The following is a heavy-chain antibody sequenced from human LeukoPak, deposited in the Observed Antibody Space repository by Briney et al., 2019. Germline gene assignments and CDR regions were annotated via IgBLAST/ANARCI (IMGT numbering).Heavy chain of an antibody. D-gene: IGHD3-22*01. CDR2: IYTSGST. CDR1: GGSISSGSYY. Sequence: SQTLSLTCTVSGGSISSGSYYWSWIWQPAGKGLEWIGRIYTSGSTNYNPSLKSRVTISVDTSKNQFSLKLSSVTAAVTAVYYCARALYYYDSPSDAFDIWGQGTMVTVSS. CDR3: ARALYYYDSPSDAFDI. V-gene: IGHV4-61*02. J-gene: IGHJ3*02.